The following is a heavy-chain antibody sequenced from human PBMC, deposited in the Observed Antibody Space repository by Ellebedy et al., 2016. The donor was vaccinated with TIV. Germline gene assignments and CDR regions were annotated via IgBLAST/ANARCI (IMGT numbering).Heavy chain of an antibody. Sequence: GESLKISCVASGFTFSDHYMNWVRQAPGKGLEWVGFIRSKTYGGTTEYAASVRGRFIISRDDSKNSLFLQMNSLITGDTAVYYCIRGMTNGFGVDVWGQGTTVIVSS. CDR1: GFTFSDHY. V-gene: IGHV3-72*01. CDR2: IRSKTYGGTT. D-gene: IGHD4-11*01. J-gene: IGHJ6*02. CDR3: IRGMTNGFGVDV.